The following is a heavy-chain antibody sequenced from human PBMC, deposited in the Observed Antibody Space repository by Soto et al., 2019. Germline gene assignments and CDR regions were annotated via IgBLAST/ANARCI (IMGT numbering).Heavy chain of an antibody. D-gene: IGHD2-15*01. CDR2: INPGNGNT. CDR1: GYTFANNA. Sequence: ASVKVSCKASGYTFANNAMHWVRQAPGQRLEWMGWINPGNGNTKYSQKSQGRVTIAADTVASTAYMEMSSLRSADTAVDYCAREQGVVATTPHCYFDVCCRGTLV. V-gene: IGHV1-3*01. CDR3: AREQGVVATTPHCYFDV. J-gene: IGHJ2*01.